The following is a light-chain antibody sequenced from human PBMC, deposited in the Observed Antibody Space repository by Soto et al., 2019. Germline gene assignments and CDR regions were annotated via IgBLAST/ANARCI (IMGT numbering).Light chain of an antibody. CDR1: QSISSF. V-gene: IGKV1-39*01. CDR2: AAT. J-gene: IGKJ1*01. CDR3: QQSYSAPPA. Sequence: DIQMTQSPSTLSASVGDRVTITCRASQSISSFLNWYQQTPGRAPKLLIYAATTLQRGVPSRFVGSGSGTDFTLTISSLQPEDFATYFCQQSYSAPPALGQGTKVDIK.